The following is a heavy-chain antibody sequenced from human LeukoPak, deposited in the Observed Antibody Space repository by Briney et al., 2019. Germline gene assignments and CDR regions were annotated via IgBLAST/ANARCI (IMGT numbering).Heavy chain of an antibody. CDR3: ARDQVTAVTAIPSY. CDR2: ISYNGSNK. J-gene: IGHJ4*02. V-gene: IGHV3-30-3*01. Sequence: GGSLRLSCAASGFTFGSYVMHWVRQAPGKGLGWVAFISYNGSNKYYADSVKGRFTNSRDSSKNTLYLQMNSLRAEDTAVYYCARDQVTAVTAIPSYWGQGTLVTVSS. CDR1: GFTFGSYV. D-gene: IGHD2-21*02.